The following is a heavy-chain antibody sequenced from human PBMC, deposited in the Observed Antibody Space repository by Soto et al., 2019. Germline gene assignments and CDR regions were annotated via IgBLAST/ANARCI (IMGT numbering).Heavy chain of an antibody. Sequence: QVQLQESGPGLVKPSETLSLTCTVSGGSISSYYWSWIRQPPGKGLEWIGYIYYSGSTNYNPSLKTRVTISVDTSKHHFSLKLSSVTAADTAVYYCARNLGIIGHCDYWGQGTLVTVSS. CDR3: ARNLGIIGHCDY. CDR1: GGSISSYY. CDR2: IYYSGST. V-gene: IGHV4-59*01. D-gene: IGHD7-27*01. J-gene: IGHJ4*02.